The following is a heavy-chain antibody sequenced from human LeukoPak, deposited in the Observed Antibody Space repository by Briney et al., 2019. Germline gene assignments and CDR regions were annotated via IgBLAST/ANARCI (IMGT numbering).Heavy chain of an antibody. J-gene: IGHJ4*02. CDR1: GYTFTSYY. CDR2: INPSGGST. D-gene: IGHD3-22*01. CDR3: ARDDSSGPFWY. Sequence: ASVKVSCKASGYTFTSYYMHWVRQAPGQGLEWMGIINPSGGSTSYAQKSQGRVTMTRDTSTSTVYMELSSLRSEDTAVYYCARDDSSGPFWYWGQGTLVTVSS. V-gene: IGHV1-46*01.